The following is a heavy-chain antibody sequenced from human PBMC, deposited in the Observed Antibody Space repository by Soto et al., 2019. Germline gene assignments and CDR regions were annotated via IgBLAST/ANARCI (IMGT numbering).Heavy chain of an antibody. Sequence: QVQLMQSGAEVKKPGASVKVSCKASGDTFTDYYIHWVRQAPGQGLEWMGTVNPSGGHTTYAQHWLGRVTMTRDTSTSTLYMELTSLTSDDTAIYYCARGGHVVVVTAALDYWGQGTLVTVSS. CDR3: ARGGHVVVVTAALDY. V-gene: IGHV1-46*04. D-gene: IGHD2-21*02. J-gene: IGHJ4*02. CDR1: GDTFTDYY. CDR2: VNPSGGHT.